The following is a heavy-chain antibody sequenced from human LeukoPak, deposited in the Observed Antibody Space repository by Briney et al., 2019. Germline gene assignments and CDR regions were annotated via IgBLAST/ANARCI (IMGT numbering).Heavy chain of an antibody. CDR1: GFTASRSY. D-gene: IGHD1-26*01. J-gene: IGHJ4*02. CDR2: ISGSGGST. CDR3: AKAGSYWDFDY. V-gene: IGHV3-23*01. Sequence: PGGSLTLSCVASGFTASRSYLSWVRQAPGKGLEWVSGISGSGGSTYYADSVKGRFTISRDNSKNTLYLQMNSLRAEDTALYYCAKAGSYWDFDYWGQGTLVTVSS.